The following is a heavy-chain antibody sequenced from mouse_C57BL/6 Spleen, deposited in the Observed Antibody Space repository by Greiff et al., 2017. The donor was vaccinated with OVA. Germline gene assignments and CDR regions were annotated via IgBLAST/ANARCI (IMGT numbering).Heavy chain of an antibody. Sequence: VQLQQPGAELVRPGTSVKLSCKASGYTFTSYWMHWVKQRPGQGLEWIGVIDPSDSYTNYNQKFKGKATLTVDTSSSTAYMQLSSLTSEDSAVYYCATYGSSYGWYFDVWGTGTTVTVSS. CDR3: ATYGSSYGWYFDV. V-gene: IGHV1-59*01. J-gene: IGHJ1*03. CDR2: IDPSDSYT. CDR1: GYTFTSYW. D-gene: IGHD1-1*01.